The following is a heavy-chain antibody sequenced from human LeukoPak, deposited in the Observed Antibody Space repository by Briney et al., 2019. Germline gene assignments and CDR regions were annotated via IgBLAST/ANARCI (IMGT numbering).Heavy chain of an antibody. J-gene: IGHJ4*02. V-gene: IGHV1-18*01. D-gene: IGHD3-22*01. CDR1: GYTFTSYG. CDR3: AREVPYDTSRYYQPFDY. Sequence: ASVKVSCKASGYTFTSYGITWVRQAPGQGLEWKGWISAYNGNTNYAQKLQGRVTMTTDTSTSTAYMDLRSLRSDDTAVYYCAREVPYDTSRYYQPFDYWGQGTLVTVSS. CDR2: ISAYNGNT.